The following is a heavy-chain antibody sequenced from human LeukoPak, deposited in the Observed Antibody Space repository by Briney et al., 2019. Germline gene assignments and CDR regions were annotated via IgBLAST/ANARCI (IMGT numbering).Heavy chain of an antibody. Sequence: GGSLRLSCAASGFTFSSYAMTWVRQAPGKGLKWVSSISSSGGSTYYADPVRGRFTISRDNSKNTLYLQMNSLRAEDTAIYYCAKDLVTGSLDYWGQGTLVTVSS. D-gene: IGHD3-10*01. CDR1: GFTFSSYA. V-gene: IGHV3-23*01. CDR3: AKDLVTGSLDY. J-gene: IGHJ4*02. CDR2: ISSSGGST.